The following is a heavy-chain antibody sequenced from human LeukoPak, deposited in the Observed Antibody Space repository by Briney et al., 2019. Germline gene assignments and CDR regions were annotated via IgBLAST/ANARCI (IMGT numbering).Heavy chain of an antibody. CDR1: GYSISSGYY. V-gene: IGHV4-38-2*01. CDR3: ARVYYCYDSSGYYYPYYFDY. D-gene: IGHD3-22*01. Sequence: PSETLSLTCAVSGYSISSGYYWGWIRQPPGKGLEWIGSIYHSGSTYYNPSLKSRVTISVDTSKNQFSLKLSSVTAADTAVYYCARVYYCYDSSGYYYPYYFDYWGQGTLVTVTS. J-gene: IGHJ4*02. CDR2: IYHSGST.